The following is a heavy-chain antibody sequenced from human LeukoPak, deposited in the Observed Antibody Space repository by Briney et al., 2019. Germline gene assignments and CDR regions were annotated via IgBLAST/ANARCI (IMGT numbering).Heavy chain of an antibody. CDR2: IYYSGST. J-gene: IGHJ5*02. CDR3: ARRGQGYCSSTSCPPAGNWFDP. Sequence: SETLSLTCTVSGGSISSSSYYWGWIRQPPGKGLEWIGSIYYSGSTYYNPSLKSRGTISVDTSKKQFSLKLSSVTAADTAVYYCARRGQGYCSSTSCPPAGNWFDPWGRGTLVTVSP. D-gene: IGHD2-2*01. CDR1: GGSISSSSYY. V-gene: IGHV4-39*01.